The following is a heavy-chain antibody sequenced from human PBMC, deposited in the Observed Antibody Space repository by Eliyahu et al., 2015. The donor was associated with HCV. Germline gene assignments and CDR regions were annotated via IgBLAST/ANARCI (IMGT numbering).Heavy chain of an antibody. CDR2: ISNDATNK. CDR3: GRQRRSPITHSRFHYYMDV. V-gene: IGHV3-30*10. D-gene: IGHD5-12*01. J-gene: IGHJ6*03. Sequence: VAAISNDATNKYYTDSVKGRFTISRDTSKDTLQLQMNSLRAEDTAVYYCGRQRRSPITHSRFHYYMDVWGKGTTVIVSS.